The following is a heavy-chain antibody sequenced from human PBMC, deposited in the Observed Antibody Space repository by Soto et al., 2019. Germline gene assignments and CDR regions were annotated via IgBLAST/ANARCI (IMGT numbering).Heavy chain of an antibody. V-gene: IGHV3-30-3*01. CDR1: GFTFSSYA. CDR2: ISYDGSNK. D-gene: IGHD5-12*01. CDR3: ARDGDIVATISSLPPDY. J-gene: IGHJ4*02. Sequence: GGSLRLSCAASGFTFSSYAMHWVRQAPGKGLEWVAVISYDGSNKYYADSVKGRFTISRDNSKNTLYLQMNSLRAEDTAVYYCARDGDIVATISSLPPDYWGQGTLVTVSS.